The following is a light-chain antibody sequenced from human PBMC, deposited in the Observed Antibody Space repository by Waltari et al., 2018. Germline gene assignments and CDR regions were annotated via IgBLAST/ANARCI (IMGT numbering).Light chain of an antibody. CDR3: QQYYSSPNT. J-gene: IGKJ2*01. V-gene: IGKV4-1*01. Sequence: DIVMTQSPDSLAVSLGERAVINCKSSQSVFHTNDKNYLAWYQQKPGQPPKRLIYWASTRDSGVPDRFSGSGSGTDFTLAISSLQPEDVAVYVCQQYYSSPNTFGQGTKVEIK. CDR2: WAS. CDR1: QSVFHTNDKNY.